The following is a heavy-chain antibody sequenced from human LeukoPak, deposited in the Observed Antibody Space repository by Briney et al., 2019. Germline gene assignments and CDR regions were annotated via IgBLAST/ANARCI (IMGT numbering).Heavy chain of an antibody. J-gene: IGHJ6*03. V-gene: IGHV3-23*01. CDR1: GFTFSTYA. CDR3: AKGKADYYYYYMDV. Sequence: GWSLRLSCPSSGFTFSTYAMTCVGQPPGKGLEWVSLISGSGGSTYYADSVKGRFTISRDNSKNTLYLQMNSLRAEDTAVYYCAKGKADYYYYYMDVWGKGTTVTVSS. CDR2: ISGSGGST.